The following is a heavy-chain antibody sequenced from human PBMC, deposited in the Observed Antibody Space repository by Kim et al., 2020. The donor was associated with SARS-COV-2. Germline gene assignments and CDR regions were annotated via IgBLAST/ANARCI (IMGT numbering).Heavy chain of an antibody. CDR1: GFTFGDYA. J-gene: IGHJ4*02. Sequence: GGSLRLSCTASGFTFGDYAMSWFRQAPGKGLEWVGFIRSKAYGGTTEYAASVKGRFTISRDDSKSIAYLQMNSLKTEDTAVYYCTRDQDLGYYDSSGGYWGQGTLVTVSS. D-gene: IGHD3-22*01. V-gene: IGHV3-49*03. CDR3: TRDQDLGYYDSSGGY. CDR2: IRSKAYGGTT.